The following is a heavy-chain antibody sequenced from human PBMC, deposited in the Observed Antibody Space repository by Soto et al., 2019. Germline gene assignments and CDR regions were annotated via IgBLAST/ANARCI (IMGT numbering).Heavy chain of an antibody. V-gene: IGHV1-69*13. CDR2: PMPIFGTA. J-gene: IGHJ3*02. CDR1: GHTFTSYA. D-gene: IGHD6-13*01. CDR3: ASDNRSSSWYCHDAFDI. Sequence: TSGKGSCNATGHTFTSYAISCVRHTPGQGIEWMGGPMPIFGTANYAEKFRGRVTITADEPSRTAYREQRSQRSEDTAVYYCASDNRSSSWYCHDAFDIWGQGTMVAVSS.